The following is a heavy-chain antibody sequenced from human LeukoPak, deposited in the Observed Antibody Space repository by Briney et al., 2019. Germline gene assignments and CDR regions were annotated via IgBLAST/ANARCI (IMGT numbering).Heavy chain of an antibody. CDR1: GFTFTNYA. CDR2: GGSGGGT. J-gene: IGHJ3*02. CDR3: ASRTWAGAGYYAFDI. D-gene: IGHD1-26*01. Sequence: PGGSLRLSCAASGFTFTNYAVSWVRQAPGKGLEWVSAGGSGGGTYYADSVKGRFTIARDNCGNTLSLQMNSVRVEDTAVYFCASRTWAGAGYYAFDIGGQGTMVTVSS. V-gene: IGHV3-23*01.